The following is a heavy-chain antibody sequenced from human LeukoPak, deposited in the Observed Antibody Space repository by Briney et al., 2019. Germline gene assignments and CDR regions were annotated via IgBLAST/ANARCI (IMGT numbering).Heavy chain of an antibody. CDR1: GFTFSSYG. J-gene: IGHJ3*02. D-gene: IGHD3-22*01. CDR2: IRYDGSNK. Sequence: GGSLRLSCAASGFTFSSYGMHWVRQAPGKGLERVAFIRYDGSNKYYADSVKGRFTISRDNSKNTLYLQMNSLRAEDTAVYYCAKAYDSSGYYPDAFDIWGQGTMVTVSS. CDR3: AKAYDSSGYYPDAFDI. V-gene: IGHV3-30*02.